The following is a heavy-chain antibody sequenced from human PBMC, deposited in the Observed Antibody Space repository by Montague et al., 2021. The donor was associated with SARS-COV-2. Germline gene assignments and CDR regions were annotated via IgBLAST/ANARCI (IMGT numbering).Heavy chain of an antibody. Sequence: SETLSLTCTVSNGSISGHYWTWIWQSPRRGLERLAYIHYRCTTDSYSSLTSRLTISVYTSTKQFSLTLTSLTAADTAIYYCARLGGSGSYLAFDYWGQGTLVTVSS. CDR3: ARLGGSGSYLAFDY. V-gene: IGHV4-59*08. CDR2: IHYRCTT. D-gene: IGHD3-10*01. J-gene: IGHJ4*02. CDR1: NGSISGHY.